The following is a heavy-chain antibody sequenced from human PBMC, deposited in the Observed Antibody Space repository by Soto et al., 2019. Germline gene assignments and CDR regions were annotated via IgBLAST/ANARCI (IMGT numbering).Heavy chain of an antibody. V-gene: IGHV1-18*01. J-gene: IGHJ5*02. CDR1: GYSFTSYD. CDR2: ISAYNGNT. Sequence: QVQLVQSGAEVKKPGASVKVSCKASGYSFTSYDIRWVRQAPGQGLEWMGWISAYNGNTNYAQKLQDRVTMTTDTSTSTAYMELRSLRSDDTAVYYCAREGGTMGAGWFDPWGQGTLVSVSS. CDR3: AREGGTMGAGWFDP. D-gene: IGHD3-10*01.